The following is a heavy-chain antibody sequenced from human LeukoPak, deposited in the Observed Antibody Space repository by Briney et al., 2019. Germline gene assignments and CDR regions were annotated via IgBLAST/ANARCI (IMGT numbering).Heavy chain of an antibody. V-gene: IGHV3-64*01. D-gene: IGHD3-9*01. J-gene: IGHJ6*02. CDR3: ARDSPRGILTGSYGMDV. Sequence: GGSLRLSCAASGFTFSSYAMHWVRQAPGKGLEYVSAISSNGGSTYYANSVKGRFTISRDNSKNTLYLQMGSLRAEDMAVYYCARDSPRGILTGSYGMDVWGQGTTVTVSS. CDR2: ISSNGGST. CDR1: GFTFSSYA.